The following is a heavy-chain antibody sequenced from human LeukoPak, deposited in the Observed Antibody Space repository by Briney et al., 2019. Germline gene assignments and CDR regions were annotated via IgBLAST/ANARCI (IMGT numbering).Heavy chain of an antibody. J-gene: IGHJ4*02. CDR3: ARATPLRYFDWLFSPYYFDY. CDR2: IYYSGST. D-gene: IGHD3-9*01. V-gene: IGHV4-31*03. Sequence: PSETLSLTCTVSGGSISSGGYYWSWIHQHPGKGLEWIGYIYYSGSTYYNPSLKSRVTISVDTSKNQFSLKLSSVTAADTAVYYCARATPLRYFDWLFSPYYFDYWGQGTLVTVSS. CDR1: GGSISSGGYY.